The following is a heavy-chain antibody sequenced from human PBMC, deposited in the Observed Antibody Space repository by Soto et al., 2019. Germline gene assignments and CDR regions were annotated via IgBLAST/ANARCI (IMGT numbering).Heavy chain of an antibody. V-gene: IGHV3-66*01. CDR2: IYSGGST. CDR1: GFTVSSNY. CDR3: ARARPASGRAYVFDI. J-gene: IGHJ3*02. Sequence: GGSLRLSCAASGFTVSSNYMSWVRQAPGKGLEWVSVIYSGGSTYYADSVKGRFTISRDNARNSLYLQMNSLRAEDTAVYHCARARPASGRAYVFDIWGQGKMVTVS. D-gene: IGHD3-10*01.